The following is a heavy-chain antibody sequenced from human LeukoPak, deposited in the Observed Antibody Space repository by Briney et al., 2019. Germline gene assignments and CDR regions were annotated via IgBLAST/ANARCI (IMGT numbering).Heavy chain of an antibody. CDR2: IYSGGST. CDR1: GFTVSSNY. Sequence: GGSLRLSCAASGFTVSSNYMSWVRQAPGKGLEWVSVIYSGGSTYYADSVKGRFTISRDNSKNTLYLQMNSLRAEDTAVYYCARQDTGYSNYPRYYHYYGMDVWGQGTTVTVSS. CDR3: ARQDTGYSNYPRYYHYYGMDV. D-gene: IGHD4-11*01. J-gene: IGHJ6*02. V-gene: IGHV3-66*04.